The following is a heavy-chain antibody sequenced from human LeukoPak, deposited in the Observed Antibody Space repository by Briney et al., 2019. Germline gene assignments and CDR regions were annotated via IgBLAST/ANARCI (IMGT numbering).Heavy chain of an antibody. CDR1: GYTFTDYY. Sequence: GASVKVSCKASGYTFTDYYIHWVRQAPGQGLEWMGRINPNSGGTNYAQKFQGRVTMTRDTSISTAYMEVNRLISDDTAVYYCTRDTAGYTSLGFDYWGQGTLVTVSS. CDR2: INPNSGGT. V-gene: IGHV1-2*06. J-gene: IGHJ4*02. CDR3: TRDTAGYTSLGFDY. D-gene: IGHD2-2*02.